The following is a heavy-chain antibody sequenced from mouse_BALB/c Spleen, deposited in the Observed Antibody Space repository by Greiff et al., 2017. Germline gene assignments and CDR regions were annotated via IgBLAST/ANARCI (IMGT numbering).Heavy chain of an antibody. J-gene: IGHJ3*01. Sequence: EVKVVESGGGLVKPGGSLTLSCAASGFTFSSYAMSWVRQSPEKRLEWVAEISSGGSYTYYPDTVTGRFTISRDNAKNTLYLEMSSLRSEDTAMYYCARDGDYGSSCSYWGQGTLVTGSA. CDR2: ISSGGSYT. CDR1: GFTFSSYA. V-gene: IGHV5-9-4*01. CDR3: ARDGDYGSSCSY. D-gene: IGHD1-1*01.